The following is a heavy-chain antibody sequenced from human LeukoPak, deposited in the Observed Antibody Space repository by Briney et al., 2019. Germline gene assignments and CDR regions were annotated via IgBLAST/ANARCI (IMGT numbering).Heavy chain of an antibody. D-gene: IGHD1-26*01. CDR2: INPNSGGT. CDR3: AREEGIVGATSFDY. CDR1: GYTFTGYY. Sequence: GASVKVSCKASGYTFTGYYMHWVRQAPGQGLEWMGWINPNSGGTNYAQKFQGRVTMTRDTSISTAYMELSRLRSDDTAVYYCAREEGIVGATSFDYWGQGTLVTVSS. J-gene: IGHJ4*02. V-gene: IGHV1-2*02.